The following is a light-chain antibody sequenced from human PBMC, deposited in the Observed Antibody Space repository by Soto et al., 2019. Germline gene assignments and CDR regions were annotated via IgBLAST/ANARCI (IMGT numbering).Light chain of an antibody. Sequence: QSALTQPASVSGSPGQSITISCTGTSSDVGGYNYVSWYQQHPGKAPKLMIYEVSNRPSGVSNRFSGSKSGNTASLTISGLQAEDEADYYCRSYTSSSTCVFGGGTKLPVL. CDR3: RSYTSSSTCV. CDR2: EVS. CDR1: SSDVGGYNY. J-gene: IGLJ3*02. V-gene: IGLV2-14*01.